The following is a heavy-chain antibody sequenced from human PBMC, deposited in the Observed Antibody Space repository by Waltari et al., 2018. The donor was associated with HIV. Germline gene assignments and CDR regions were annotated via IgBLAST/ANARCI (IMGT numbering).Heavy chain of an antibody. CDR2: ISTYNANT. V-gene: IGHV1-18*01. J-gene: IGHJ4*02. Sequence: QVHLVQSGAEMKKPGASVKVSCKASGYTFISYGISWVRQAPGHGLEWMGWISTYNANTNYAQSLHGRVTMTTDTSTTTAYIELRSLTSDDTAVYYCARDGLRYSGTFYSDYWGQGTLVTVSS. D-gene: IGHD1-26*01. CDR1: GYTFISYG. CDR3: ARDGLRYSGTFYSDY.